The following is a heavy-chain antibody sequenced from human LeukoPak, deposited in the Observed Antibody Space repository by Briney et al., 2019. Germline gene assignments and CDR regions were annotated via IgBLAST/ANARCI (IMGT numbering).Heavy chain of an antibody. D-gene: IGHD3-10*01. Sequence: GGSLRLSCAASGFTFSSYTLSWVRQAPGRGLEWVSTISGGGDYTSYADSVKGRFTISRDNAKNSLYLQMNSLRAEDTAVYYCARDYYGSGSYYRYNWFDPWGQGTLVTVSS. CDR1: GFTFSSYT. V-gene: IGHV3-21*01. CDR3: ARDYYGSGSYYRYNWFDP. J-gene: IGHJ5*02. CDR2: ISGGGDYT.